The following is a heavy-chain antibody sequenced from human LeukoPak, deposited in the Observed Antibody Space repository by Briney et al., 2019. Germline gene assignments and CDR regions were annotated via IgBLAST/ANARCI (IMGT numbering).Heavy chain of an antibody. V-gene: IGHV1-46*01. J-gene: IGHJ4*02. D-gene: IGHD2-2*01. CDR2: INPGSGST. CDR3: AREGGSCDF. Sequence: ASVKVSCKASGYTLTNYFMHWVRQAPGQGLEWMGIINPGSGSTTYAQTFQGRVTMTRDTSTSTVYMELSSLRSEDTAVYYCAREGGSCDFWGQGTLVTVSS. CDR1: GYTLTNYF.